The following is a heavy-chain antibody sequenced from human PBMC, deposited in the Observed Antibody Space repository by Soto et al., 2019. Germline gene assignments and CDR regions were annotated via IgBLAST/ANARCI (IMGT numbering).Heavy chain of an antibody. CDR1: GFTFSSYA. Sequence: QVQLVESGGGVVQPGRSLRLSCAASGFTFSSYAMHWVRQAPGKGLEWVAVMSYDGSNKYYADSVKGRFTISRDNSKNTLYLQMNSLRAEDTAVYYCARDKSPYSSVWHNRHFDYWGQVTLVTVSS. V-gene: IGHV3-30-3*01. D-gene: IGHD6-19*01. J-gene: IGHJ4*02. CDR2: MSYDGSNK. CDR3: ARDKSPYSSVWHNRHFDY.